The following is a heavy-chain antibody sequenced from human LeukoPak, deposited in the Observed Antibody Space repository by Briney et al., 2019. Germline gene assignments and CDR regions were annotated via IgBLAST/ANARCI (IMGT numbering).Heavy chain of an antibody. V-gene: IGHV3-30*03. CDR1: GFTFSSYG. Sequence: PGRSLRLSCVASGFTFSSYGMHWVRQAPGKGLEWVAAISHDGSSKHYAESVTGRFTISRDDSKNTLSLQMNSLRAEDTAVYYCARDRAPLYGMDVWGQGTTVTVSS. CDR3: ARDRAPLYGMDV. CDR2: ISHDGSSK. J-gene: IGHJ6*02. D-gene: IGHD3-10*01.